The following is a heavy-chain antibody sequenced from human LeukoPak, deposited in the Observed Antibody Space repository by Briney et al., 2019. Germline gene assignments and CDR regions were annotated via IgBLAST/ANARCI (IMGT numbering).Heavy chain of an antibody. CDR1: GASLSNYY. Sequence: PSETLSLTCTVSGASLSNYYWNWIRQPPGKGLEWIGYISYSGSTNCNPSLKSRVAISVNTSKNQFSLKLSSVTAADTAVYYCARSFNYYYYYIDVWGEGTTVTVSS. V-gene: IGHV4-59*01. D-gene: IGHD2/OR15-2a*01. CDR3: ARSFNYYYYYIDV. J-gene: IGHJ6*03. CDR2: ISYSGST.